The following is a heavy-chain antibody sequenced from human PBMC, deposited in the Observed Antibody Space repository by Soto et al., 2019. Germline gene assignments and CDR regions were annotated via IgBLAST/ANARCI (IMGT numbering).Heavy chain of an antibody. CDR1: GGSISSGDYY. J-gene: IGHJ4*02. Sequence: QVQLQESGPGLVKPSQTLSLTCTVSGGSISSGDYYWSWIRQPPGKGLEWIGYIYYSGSTYYNPSLHSRVTISVDTYKNQFSLKLSSVTAADTAVYYCARVFYDILTGSSTYFDYWGQGTLVTVSS. CDR3: ARVFYDILTGSSTYFDY. V-gene: IGHV4-30-4*01. D-gene: IGHD3-9*01. CDR2: IYYSGST.